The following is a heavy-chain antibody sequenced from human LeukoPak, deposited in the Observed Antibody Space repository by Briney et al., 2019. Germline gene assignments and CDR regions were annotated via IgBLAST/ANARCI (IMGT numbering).Heavy chain of an antibody. CDR1: GGTFSSYA. CDR3: ARDRGDIVATAGDYFDY. CDR2: IIPIFGTA. J-gene: IGHJ4*02. Sequence: ASVKVSCKASGGTFSSYAISWVRQAPGQGLERMGGIIPIFGTANYAQKFQGRVTITADESTSTAYMELSSLRSEDTAVYYCARDRGDIVATAGDYFDYWGQGALVTVSS. D-gene: IGHD5-12*01. V-gene: IGHV1-69*13.